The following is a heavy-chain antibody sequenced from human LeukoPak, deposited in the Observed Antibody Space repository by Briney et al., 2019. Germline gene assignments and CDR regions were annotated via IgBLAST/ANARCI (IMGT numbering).Heavy chain of an antibody. D-gene: IGHD6-13*01. Sequence: PGGSLRLSCAASGFTFSSYAMHWVRQAPGKGLEWVAVISYDGSNKYYADSVKGPFTISRDNSKNTLYLQMNSLRAEDTAVYYCARGGYTYDRAFDIWGQGTMVTVSS. CDR2: ISYDGSNK. V-gene: IGHV3-30-3*01. CDR3: ARGGYTYDRAFDI. J-gene: IGHJ3*02. CDR1: GFTFSSYA.